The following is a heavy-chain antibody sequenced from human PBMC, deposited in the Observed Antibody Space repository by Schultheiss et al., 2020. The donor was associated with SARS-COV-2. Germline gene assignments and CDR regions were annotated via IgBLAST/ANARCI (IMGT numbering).Heavy chain of an antibody. CDR2: IYYSGST. Sequence: SETLSLTCAVYGGSFSGYYWSWIRQPPGKGLEWIGYIYYSGSTYYNPSLKSRVIISMDTSKNQFSLRLSSLTAADTAVYYCARDTRVQQYSARDFDYWGQGTLVTVSS. CDR1: GGSFSGYY. CDR3: ARDTRVQQYSARDFDY. J-gene: IGHJ4*02. V-gene: IGHV4-4*08. D-gene: IGHD5-12*01.